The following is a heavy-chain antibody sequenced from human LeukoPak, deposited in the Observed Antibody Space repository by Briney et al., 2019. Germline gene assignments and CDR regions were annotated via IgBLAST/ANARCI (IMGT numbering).Heavy chain of an antibody. CDR2: ISDDGEKK. J-gene: IGHJ6*04. CDR1: GFTFSIYR. Sequence: PGRSLRLSCTGSGFTFSIYRIHWIRKAPGKGLEWVAVISDDGEKKFYGDYVQGRFTISRDDSKNTVSVQMNRLRPEDTVVYYCAKYSAFGMDVWGKGTTVIVSS. CDR3: AKYSAFGMDV. D-gene: IGHD2-2*01. V-gene: IGHV3-30*18.